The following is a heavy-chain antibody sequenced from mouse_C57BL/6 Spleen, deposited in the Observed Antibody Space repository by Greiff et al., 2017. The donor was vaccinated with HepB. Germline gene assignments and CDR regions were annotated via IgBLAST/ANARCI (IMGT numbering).Heavy chain of an antibody. V-gene: IGHV1-19*01. J-gene: IGHJ4*01. CDR3: ARKEAMIRRYAMDY. D-gene: IGHD2-4*01. CDR2: INPYNGGT. CDR1: GYTFTDYY. Sequence: EVQLQQSGPVLVKPGASVKMSCKASGYTFTDYYMNWVKQSHGKSLEWIGVINPYNGGTSYNQKFKGKATLTVDKSSSTAYMELNSLTSEDSAVYYCARKEAMIRRYAMDYWGQGTSVTVSS.